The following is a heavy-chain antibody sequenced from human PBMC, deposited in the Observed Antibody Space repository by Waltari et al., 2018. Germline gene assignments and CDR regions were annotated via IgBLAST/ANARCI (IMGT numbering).Heavy chain of an antibody. J-gene: IGHJ4*02. CDR3: ARVLWGWPLDS. CDR2: IAQDGSGL. Sequence: EVQLVESGGDLVQPGGSLRLSCAASGFTFNIFWMTWVRQAPGKGVEWGANIAQDGSGLYYVDSVKGRFTISRDNAKNSLFLQMNSLRAEDTAVYYCARVLWGWPLDSWGQGTLVSVSS. D-gene: IGHD7-27*01. V-gene: IGHV3-7*01. CDR1: GFTFNIFW.